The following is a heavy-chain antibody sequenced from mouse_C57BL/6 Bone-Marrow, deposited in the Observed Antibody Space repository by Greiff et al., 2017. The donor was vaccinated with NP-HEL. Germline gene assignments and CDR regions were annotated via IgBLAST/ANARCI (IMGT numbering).Heavy chain of an antibody. V-gene: IGHV1-81*01. CDR1: GYTFTSYG. CDR2: IYPRSGNT. J-gene: IGHJ1*03. Sequence: QVQLQQSGAELARPGASVKLSCKASGYTFTSYGISWVKQRTGPGLEWIGEIYPRSGNTYYNEKFKGKATLTADKSSSTAYMELRSLTSEDSAVYCWARRGPYYCSSYWYFDVWGTGTTVTVSS. CDR3: ARRGPYYCSSYWYFDV. D-gene: IGHD1-1*01.